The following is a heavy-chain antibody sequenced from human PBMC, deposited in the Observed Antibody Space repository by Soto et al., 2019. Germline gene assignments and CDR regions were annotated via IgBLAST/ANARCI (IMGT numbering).Heavy chain of an antibody. D-gene: IGHD6-6*01. Sequence: GASVKVSCKASRYTFTGYYIQWVRQAPGQGLEWMGWINPNSGGTNYAQKFQGWVTMTRDTSISTAYMELRRLRSEDTAVYYCEREKYSSSSFGMDVWGQGTTVTVSS. CDR1: RYTFTGYY. CDR3: EREKYSSSSFGMDV. J-gene: IGHJ6*02. V-gene: IGHV1-2*04. CDR2: INPNSGGT.